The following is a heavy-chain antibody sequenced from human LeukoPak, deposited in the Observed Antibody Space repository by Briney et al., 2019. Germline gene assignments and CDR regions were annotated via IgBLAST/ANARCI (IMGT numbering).Heavy chain of an antibody. Sequence: SVKVSCKASGGTFSSYAISWMRQAPGQGLEWMGGIIPIFGTANYAQKFQGRVTITADKSTSTAYMELSSLRSEDTAVYYCAGYDYVWGSYRSQQLDYWGQGTLVTVSS. CDR1: GGTFSSYA. D-gene: IGHD3-16*02. J-gene: IGHJ4*02. CDR3: AGYDYVWGSYRSQQLDY. CDR2: IIPIFGTA. V-gene: IGHV1-69*06.